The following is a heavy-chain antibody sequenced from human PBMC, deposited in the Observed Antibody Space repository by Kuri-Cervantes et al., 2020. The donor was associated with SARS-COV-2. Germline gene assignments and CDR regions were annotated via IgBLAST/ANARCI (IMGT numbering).Heavy chain of an antibody. CDR3: ARGRGLETHINAFDI. V-gene: IGHV6-1*01. D-gene: IGHD6-19*01. J-gene: IGHJ3*02. Sequence: SQTLSLTCAISGDSVSRNSAAWNWIRQSPSRGLEWLGRTYYRSKWYNDYAVSVKSRIIINSDTSKNQFSLQLKSVTPEDTAAYFCARGRGLETHINAFDIWGQGTLVTVSS. CDR2: TYYRSKWYN. CDR1: GDSVSRNSAA.